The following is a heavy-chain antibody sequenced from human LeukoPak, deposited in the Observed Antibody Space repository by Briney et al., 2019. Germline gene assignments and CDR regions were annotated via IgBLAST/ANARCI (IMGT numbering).Heavy chain of an antibody. J-gene: IGHJ6*02. CDR2: ISSSSSYI. D-gene: IGHD2-2*01. V-gene: IGHV3-21*01. Sequence: PGGSLRLSCAASGFTFSSYSMNWVRQAPGKGLEWVSSISSSSSYIYYADSVKGRFTISRDNAKNSLYLQMNSLRAEDTAVYYCVRRVVPAASLLGDVWGQGTTVTVSS. CDR3: VRRVVPAASLLGDV. CDR1: GFTFSSYS.